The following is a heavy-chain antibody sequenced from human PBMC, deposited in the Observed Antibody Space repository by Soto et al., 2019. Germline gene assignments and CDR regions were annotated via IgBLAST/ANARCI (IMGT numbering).Heavy chain of an antibody. V-gene: IGHV3-11*01. Sequence: LRXSCAASGFTFSDDYISWIRQAPGKGLEWVSYISSSGSTIYYADSVKGRFTISRDNAKNSLYLQMNSLRAEDTAVYYCARLEAVAGKTFDYWGQGTLVTVSS. CDR1: GFTFSDDY. J-gene: IGHJ4*02. D-gene: IGHD6-19*01. CDR3: ARLEAVAGKTFDY. CDR2: ISSSGSTI.